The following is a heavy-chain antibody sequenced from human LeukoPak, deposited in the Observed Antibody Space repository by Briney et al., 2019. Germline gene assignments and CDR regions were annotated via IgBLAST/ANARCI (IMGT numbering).Heavy chain of an antibody. V-gene: IGHV4-34*01. D-gene: IGHD1-26*01. CDR1: GGSFSGYY. CDR3: ARGSARGRWGQKLNWFDP. CDR2: INHSGST. J-gene: IGHJ5*02. Sequence: PSETLSLTCAVYGGSFSGYYWSWIRQPPGKGLEWIGEINHSGSTNYNPSLKSRVTISVDTSKNQFSLKLSSVTAADTAVYYCARGSARGRWGQKLNWFDPWGQGTLVTVSS.